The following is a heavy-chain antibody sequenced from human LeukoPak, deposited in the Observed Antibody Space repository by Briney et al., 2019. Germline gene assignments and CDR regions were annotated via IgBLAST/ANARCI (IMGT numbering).Heavy chain of an antibody. D-gene: IGHD3-3*01. J-gene: IGHJ5*02. Sequence: SETLSLTCTVSGGSISSYYWSWIRQPPGKGLEWIGYIYYSGSTNYNPSLKSRVTISVDTSKNQFSPKLSSVTAADTAVYYCARRTVLRFSGGGNWFDPWGQGTLVTVSS. CDR3: ARRTVLRFSGGGNWFDP. V-gene: IGHV4-59*08. CDR1: GGSISSYY. CDR2: IYYSGST.